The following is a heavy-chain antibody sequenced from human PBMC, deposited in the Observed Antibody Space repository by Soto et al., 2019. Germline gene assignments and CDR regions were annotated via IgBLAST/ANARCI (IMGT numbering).Heavy chain of an antibody. CDR2: ISYDESNK. V-gene: IGHV3-30*03. CDR3: ASHSSSSSYYFDY. J-gene: IGHJ4*02. D-gene: IGHD6-6*01. Sequence: QVQLVESGGGVVQPGRPRGLSCAAPGFPSGTYGLQWVRQPPAKGREWGAVISYDESNKYFPDSVKARSTIPRDNSKNTLYLQMNSLRAEDTAVYYCASHSSSSSYYFDYWGQGTLVTVSS. CDR1: GFPSGTYG.